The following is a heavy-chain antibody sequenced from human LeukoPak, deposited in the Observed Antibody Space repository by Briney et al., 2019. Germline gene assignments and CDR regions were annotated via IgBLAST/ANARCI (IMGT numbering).Heavy chain of an antibody. CDR1: GGSISSYY. Sequence: SETLSLTCTVSGGSISSYYWSWIRQPAGKGLEWIGRIYTSGSTNYNPSLKSRVTMSVDTSKNQFSLKLSSVTAADTAAYYCAYGYSSGWYLDWGQGTLVTVSS. CDR2: IYTSGST. V-gene: IGHV4-4*07. D-gene: IGHD6-19*01. J-gene: IGHJ4*02. CDR3: AYGYSSGWYLD.